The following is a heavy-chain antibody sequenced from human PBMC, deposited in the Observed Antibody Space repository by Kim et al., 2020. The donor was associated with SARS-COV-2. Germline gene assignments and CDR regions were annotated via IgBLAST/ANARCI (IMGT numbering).Heavy chain of an antibody. D-gene: IGHD3-3*01. Sequence: SETLSLTCTVSGGSISSGDYYWSWIRQPPGKGLEWIGYIYYSGSTYYNPSLKSRVTISVDTSKNQFSLKLSSVTAADTAVYYCARGYFRVTFFGVVSRHGMAGWGQGTTVTVSS. V-gene: IGHV4-30-4*01. J-gene: IGHJ6*02. CDR1: GGSISSGDYY. CDR2: IYYSGST. CDR3: ARGYFRVTFFGVVSRHGMAG.